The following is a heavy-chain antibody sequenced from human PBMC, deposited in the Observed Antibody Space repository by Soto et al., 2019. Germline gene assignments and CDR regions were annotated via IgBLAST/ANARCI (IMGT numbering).Heavy chain of an antibody. CDR1: GGSITSGGYS. CDR2: IYHSGNT. Sequence: QLQLQESGSGLVKPSETLSLNCAVSGGSITSGGYSWGWIRQPPGQGLEWIGYIYHSGNTYYNPSLQGRVTISLAHSRNQFSLRLSSVTAADTAVYFCARSKYVVVAGSVWFDPWGQGTLVTVSS. D-gene: IGHD2-21*01. V-gene: IGHV4-30-2*01. CDR3: ARSKYVVVAGSVWFDP. J-gene: IGHJ5*02.